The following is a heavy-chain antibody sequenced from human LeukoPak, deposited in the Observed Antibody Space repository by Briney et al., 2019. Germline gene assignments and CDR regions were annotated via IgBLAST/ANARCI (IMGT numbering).Heavy chain of an antibody. D-gene: IGHD3-9*01. Sequence: ASVKVSCKASGYTFTSYDINWVRQATGQGLEWMGWMNPDSGDTGYAQKFQGRVTMTRDTSISTAYMELSSLQSEDTAIYYCARGLGDYNTDWFPVSGYWGRGTLVTVSS. CDR3: ARGLGDYNTDWFPVSGY. V-gene: IGHV1-8*01. J-gene: IGHJ4*02. CDR2: MNPDSGDT. CDR1: GYTFTSYD.